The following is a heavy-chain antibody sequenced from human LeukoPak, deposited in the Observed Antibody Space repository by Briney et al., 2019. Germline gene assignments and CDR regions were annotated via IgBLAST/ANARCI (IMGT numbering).Heavy chain of an antibody. V-gene: IGHV3-13*01. CDR1: GFTFSSYD. Sequence: PGGSLRLSCAASGFTFSSYDMHWVRQGTGKGLEWVSAISSAGDTYYPDSVKGRFTISRESAKNSLYLQTNSLRAGDTAVYYCARGTYDYASGTYYPPDYWGQGTLVTVSS. CDR2: ISSAGDT. CDR3: ARGTYDYASGTYYPPDY. D-gene: IGHD3-10*01. J-gene: IGHJ4*02.